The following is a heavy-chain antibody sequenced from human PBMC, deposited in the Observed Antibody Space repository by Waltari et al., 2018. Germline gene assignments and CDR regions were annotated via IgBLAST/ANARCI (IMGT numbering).Heavy chain of an antibody. V-gene: IGHV1-24*01. D-gene: IGHD1-26*01. CDR1: GYTLPESS. CDR3: ATNGRWEPRIYYY. CDR2: FGPEDGET. J-gene: IGHJ4*02. Sequence: QVQLVQSGAEVKKPGASVTVSCKVSGYTLPESSLHWVRQAPGKGLEWMGGFGPEDGETIYAQKFQGRVTMTEDTSTDTAYMELSSLRSEDTAVYYCATNGRWEPRIYYYWGQGTLVTVSS.